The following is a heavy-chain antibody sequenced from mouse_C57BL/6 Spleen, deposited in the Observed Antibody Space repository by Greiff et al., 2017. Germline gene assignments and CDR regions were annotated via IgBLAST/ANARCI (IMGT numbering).Heavy chain of an antibody. V-gene: IGHV1-80*01. CDR1: GYAFSSYW. Sequence: VQLQQSGAELVKPGASVKISCKASGYAFSSYWMNWVKQRSGKGLEWIGQIYPGDGDTNYNGKFKGKATLTADKSSSTAYMQLSSLTSADSAVYFCAREEDGNYSWFAYWGQGTLVTVSA. CDR2: IYPGDGDT. CDR3: AREEDGNYSWFAY. D-gene: IGHD2-1*01. J-gene: IGHJ3*01.